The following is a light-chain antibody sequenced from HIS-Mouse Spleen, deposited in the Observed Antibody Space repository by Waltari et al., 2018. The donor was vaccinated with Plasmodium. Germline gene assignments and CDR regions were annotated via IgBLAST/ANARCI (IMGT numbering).Light chain of an antibody. CDR3: QAWDSSTVV. J-gene: IGLJ2*01. V-gene: IGLV3-1*01. CDR2: QDS. CDR1: KLGAKY. Sequence: SYELTQPPSVSVSPGQTASITCSGDKLGAKYACWYQQKPGQSPVLVIYQDSKRPSGIPERVSGSNSGNTATLTISGTQAMDEDDYYCQAWDSSTVVFGGGTKLTVL.